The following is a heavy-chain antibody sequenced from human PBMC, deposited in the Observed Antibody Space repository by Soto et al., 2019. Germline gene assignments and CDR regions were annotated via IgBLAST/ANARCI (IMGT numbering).Heavy chain of an antibody. J-gene: IGHJ5*02. CDR2: IYYSGST. V-gene: IGHV4-31*03. CDR3: ARDYYGSGTLFDP. D-gene: IGHD3-10*01. CDR1: GGSISSGGYY. Sequence: PSETLSLTCTVSGGSISSGGYYWSWIRQHPGKGLEWIGYIYYSGSTYYNPSLKSRVTISVDTSKNQFSLKLSSVTAADTAVYYCARDYYGSGTLFDPWGQGTLVTVSS.